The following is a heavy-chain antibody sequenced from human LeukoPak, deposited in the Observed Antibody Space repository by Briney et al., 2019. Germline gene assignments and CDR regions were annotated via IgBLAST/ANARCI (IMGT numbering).Heavy chain of an antibody. CDR2: ISYDGSNK. CDR3: ARIGGGYNNSWYRRPFDY. D-gene: IGHD6-13*01. CDR1: GFSFSTQR. J-gene: IGHJ4*02. Sequence: GGSLRLSCAASGFSFSTQRMHWVRQAPGKGLEWVALISYDGSNKYYADSVKGRFTTSRDNSKNTLYLQMNSLRGEDTAVYYCARIGGGYNNSWYRRPFDYWGQGTLVTVSS. V-gene: IGHV3-30*03.